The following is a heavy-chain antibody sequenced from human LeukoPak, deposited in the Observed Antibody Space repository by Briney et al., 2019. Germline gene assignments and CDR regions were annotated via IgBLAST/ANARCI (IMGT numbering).Heavy chain of an antibody. CDR1: GFTFSNYA. J-gene: IGHJ4*02. CDR3: ARDSVDVEMATITGYFDY. V-gene: IGHV3-30*19. D-gene: IGHD5-24*01. Sequence: GGSLRLSCAASGFTFSNYAMHWVRQAPGKGLEWVAVISYDGSNKYYADSVKGRFTISRDNSKNTLYLQMNSLRAEDTAVYYCARDSVDVEMATITGYFDYWGQGTLVTVSS. CDR2: ISYDGSNK.